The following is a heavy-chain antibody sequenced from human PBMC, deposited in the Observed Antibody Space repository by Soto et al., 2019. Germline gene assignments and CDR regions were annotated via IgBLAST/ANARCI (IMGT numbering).Heavy chain of an antibody. CDR1: GGSISSATW. CDR2: IDDSGGT. V-gene: IGHV4-4*02. Sequence: QVQLQESGPGLVKPSGTLSLTCAVSGGSISSATWWSWVRQAPGKGLEWIGQIDDSGGTEYNPSLKSRVTISIDKSTNQLSRELSSVTAADTGVYYCARHGGYNQYYWGQGTLVTVSS. J-gene: IGHJ4*02. CDR3: ARHGGYNQYY. D-gene: IGHD6-25*01.